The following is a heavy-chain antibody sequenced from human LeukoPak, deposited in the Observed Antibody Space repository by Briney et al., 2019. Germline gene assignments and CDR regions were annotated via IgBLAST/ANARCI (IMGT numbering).Heavy chain of an antibody. V-gene: IGHV3-23*01. J-gene: IGHJ4*02. CDR3: AKDRPNFYEASGSYYKMKGDF. CDR2: LTRTGRTT. CDR1: GFTFNTHA. D-gene: IGHD3-10*01. Sequence: PGGSLRLSCAASGFTFNTHAMSWVRQAPEKGLEWVSSLTRTGRTTYYADSVKGRFTISRDNLKNTVHLQMNSLRGEDTAIYYCAKDRPNFYEASGSYYKMKGDFWGQGTLVTVSS.